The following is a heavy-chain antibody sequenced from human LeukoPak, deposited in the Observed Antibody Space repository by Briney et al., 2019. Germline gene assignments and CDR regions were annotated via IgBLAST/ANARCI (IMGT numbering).Heavy chain of an antibody. CDR3: ARNEWQAYYFDY. V-gene: IGHV3-9*01. Sequence: GRSLRLSCAASGFTFDDYTMHWVRQAPGKGLEWVSGISWNSGILGYADSVKGRFTISRGNAKNSLYLQMSSLTADDTALYYCARNEWQAYYFDYWGQGTLVTVSS. CDR1: GFTFDDYT. CDR2: ISWNSGIL. J-gene: IGHJ4*02. D-gene: IGHD1-1*01.